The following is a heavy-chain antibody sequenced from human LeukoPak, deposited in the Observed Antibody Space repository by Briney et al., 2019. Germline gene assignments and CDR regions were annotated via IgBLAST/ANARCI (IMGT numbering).Heavy chain of an antibody. CDR2: IYTSGST. CDR3: ARVNVGVVVAATIYYYYYYMDV. V-gene: IGHV4-4*07. CDR1: GGSITSYY. D-gene: IGHD2-15*01. Sequence: SETLSLTCTVSGGSITSYYWSWIRQPAGHGLEWIGRIYTSGSTNYNPSLKSRVSMSVDTSKNQVSLKLSSVTAADTAVYYCARVNVGVVVAATIYYYYYYMDVWGKGTTVTVSS. J-gene: IGHJ6*03.